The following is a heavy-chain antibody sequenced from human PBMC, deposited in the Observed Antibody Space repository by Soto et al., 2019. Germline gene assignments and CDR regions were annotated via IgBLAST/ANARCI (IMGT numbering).Heavy chain of an antibody. J-gene: IGHJ4*02. V-gene: IGHV4-59*01. CDR2: VYNSGST. CDR1: GGSISNYY. Sequence: SETLSLTCKVSGGSISNYYWGWIRQPPGKGLEWIGYVYNSGSTNYNLSLKSRVTISVDTSRNQFSLRLTSVTAADTAVYYCARVELLRPKSIWGQPNMHFDWWGKGSLVTVSS. CDR3: ARVELLRPKSIWGQPNMHFDW. D-gene: IGHD2-21*01.